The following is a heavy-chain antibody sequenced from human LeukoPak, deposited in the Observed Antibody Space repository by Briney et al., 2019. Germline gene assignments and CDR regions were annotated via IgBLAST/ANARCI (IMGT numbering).Heavy chain of an antibody. J-gene: IGHJ3*01. V-gene: IGHV3-7*01. CDR3: ARYGNGEWLAHYAFDV. CDR1: GFIFSRYW. CDR2: INQGESER. D-gene: IGHD6-19*01. Sequence: GGSLRLSCATSGFIFSRYWMSWVRQAPWKGLEWVANINQGESERNYVDSVKGRFTISRDNAKNSLDLQMNSLRAEDAAVYYCARYGNGEWLAHYAFDVWGQGTMVTVAS.